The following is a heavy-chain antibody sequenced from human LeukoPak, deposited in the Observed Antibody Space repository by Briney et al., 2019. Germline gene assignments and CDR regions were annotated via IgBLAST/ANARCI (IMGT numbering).Heavy chain of an antibody. V-gene: IGHV1-18*01. J-gene: IGHJ4*02. Sequence: ASVKVSCKASGYSVTTYGIGWVRLAPGRGLEWMGWISFYNGNTKYSQKYQGRVTMTTDTSTSTAYMELRSLRSDDTAVYYCARGVSARWVDYWGQGTLVTVSS. CDR2: ISFYNGNT. CDR3: ARGVSARWVDY. CDR1: GYSVTTYG. D-gene: IGHD4/OR15-4a*01.